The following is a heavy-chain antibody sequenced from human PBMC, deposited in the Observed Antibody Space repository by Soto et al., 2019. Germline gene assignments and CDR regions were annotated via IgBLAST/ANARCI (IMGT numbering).Heavy chain of an antibody. V-gene: IGHV1-18*04. D-gene: IGHD2-21*02. J-gene: IGHJ4*02. CDR3: ARDLGRRCCGGDCHDY. Sequence: GASVKVSCKASGYTFTSYGISWVRQAPGQGLEWMGWISAYNGNTNYAQKLQGRVTMTTDTSTSTAYMELRSLRSDDTAVYYCARDLGRRCCGGDCHDYWGQGTLVTVSS. CDR1: GYTFTSYG. CDR2: ISAYNGNT.